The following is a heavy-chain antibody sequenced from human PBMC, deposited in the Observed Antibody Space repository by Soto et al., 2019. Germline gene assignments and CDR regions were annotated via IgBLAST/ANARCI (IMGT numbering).Heavy chain of an antibody. V-gene: IGHV3-53*01. Sequence: EVQLVESGGGLIQPGGSLRLSCAVSGFTVSNNYMSWVRQAPGKGLEGVSVIYSGGYTAYGDSVKGRFTISRDNSKNKLSIKINSLGADDAAVFYGAAQPGGGGYWGQGTLVTVSS. J-gene: IGHJ4*02. D-gene: IGHD3-10*01. CDR2: IYSGGYT. CDR3: AAQPGGGGY. CDR1: GFTVSNNY.